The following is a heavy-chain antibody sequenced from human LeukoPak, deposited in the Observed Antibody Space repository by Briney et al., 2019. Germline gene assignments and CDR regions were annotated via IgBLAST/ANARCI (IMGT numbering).Heavy chain of an antibody. Sequence: GGSLRLSCAASGFTFSDYYMSWIRQAPGKGLEWVSYISSSGSTIYYADSGKGRFTISRDNAKNSLYLQMNSLRAEDTAVYYCARDRYYDSSGSIPFDYWGQGTLVTVSS. D-gene: IGHD3-22*01. CDR1: GFTFSDYY. CDR3: ARDRYYDSSGSIPFDY. V-gene: IGHV3-11*01. J-gene: IGHJ4*02. CDR2: ISSSGSTI.